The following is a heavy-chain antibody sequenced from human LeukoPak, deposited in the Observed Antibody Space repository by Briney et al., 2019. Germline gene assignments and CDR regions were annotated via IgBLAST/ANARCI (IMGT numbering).Heavy chain of an antibody. CDR3: ARVEEGCADY. CDR2: IYYSGST. J-gene: IGHJ4*02. V-gene: IGHV4-39*07. D-gene: IGHD3-3*01. CDR1: GGSISSSSYY. Sequence: PSETLSLTCTVSGGSISSSSYYWGWIRQPPGTGLEWIGSIYYSGSTYYNPSLKSRVTISVDTSKNQFSLKLSSVTAADTAVYYCARVEEGCADYWGQGTLVTVSS.